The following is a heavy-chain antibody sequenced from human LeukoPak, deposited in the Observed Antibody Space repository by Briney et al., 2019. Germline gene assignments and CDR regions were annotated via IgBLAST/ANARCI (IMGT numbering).Heavy chain of an antibody. V-gene: IGHV1-24*01. J-gene: IGHJ4*02. D-gene: IGHD2-15*01. Sequence: ASVRVSCKVSVYSLNDLARRWGRQAPGKGLGWMGGFDPEEGDTVYAKKFQGRLIMTKDTSTTTAYMELRSLRSEDTAVYFCSTDLWGYCNGQCFPTEYWGQGPLVAISS. CDR3: STDLWGYCNGQCFPTEY. CDR2: FDPEEGDT. CDR1: VYSLNDLA.